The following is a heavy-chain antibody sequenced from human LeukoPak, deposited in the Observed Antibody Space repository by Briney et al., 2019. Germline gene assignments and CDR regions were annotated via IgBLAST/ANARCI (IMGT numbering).Heavy chain of an antibody. CDR1: GYSISSGYF. CDR2: INHSGST. CDR3: ARGINSPSFDY. D-gene: IGHD2/OR15-2a*01. J-gene: IGHJ4*02. V-gene: IGHV4-38-2*02. Sequence: PSETLSLTCTVSGYSISSGYFWGWMRQPPGKGLEWIGEINHSGSTNYNPSLKSRVTISVDTSKNQFSLKLSPVTAADTAVYYCARGINSPSFDYWGQGTLVTVSS.